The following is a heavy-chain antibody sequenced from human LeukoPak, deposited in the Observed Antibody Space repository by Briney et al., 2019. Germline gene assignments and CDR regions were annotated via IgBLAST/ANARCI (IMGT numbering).Heavy chain of an antibody. Sequence: SVKVSCKASGYTFTGYYMHWVRQAPGQGLEWMGGIIPIFGTANYAQKFQGRVTITADESTGTAYMELSSLRSEDAAVYYCARCYDSSGYYHLYYFDYWGQGTLVTDSS. CDR1: GYTFTGYY. D-gene: IGHD3-22*01. CDR3: ARCYDSSGYYHLYYFDY. J-gene: IGHJ4*02. V-gene: IGHV1-69*13. CDR2: IIPIFGTA.